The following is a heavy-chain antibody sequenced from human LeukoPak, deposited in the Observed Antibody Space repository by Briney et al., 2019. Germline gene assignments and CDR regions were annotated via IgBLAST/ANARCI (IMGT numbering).Heavy chain of an antibody. Sequence: GGSLRLSCAASGFTFSSYAMSWVRQAPGKGLEWVSAISGSGGSTYYADSVKGRFTISRDNSKNTLYLQMSSLRAEDTAVYYCAKAIVGATRPPFDYWGQGTLVTVFS. V-gene: IGHV3-23*01. CDR1: GFTFSSYA. CDR3: AKAIVGATRPPFDY. CDR2: ISGSGGST. J-gene: IGHJ4*02. D-gene: IGHD1-26*01.